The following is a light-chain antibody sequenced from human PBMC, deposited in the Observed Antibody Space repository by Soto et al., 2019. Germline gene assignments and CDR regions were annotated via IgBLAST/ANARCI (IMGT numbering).Light chain of an antibody. J-gene: IGKJ1*01. V-gene: IGKV1-5*01. Sequence: TQSPSTLSASIGDRVTITFRASESIRTWLAWYQHKPGKAPKVLIFDASSLKTGVPSRFSGSGSGTEFTLTISNLQPDDFATYYCQQYDSYSSGPFGQGTKVDIK. CDR3: QQYDSYSSGP. CDR1: ESIRTW. CDR2: DAS.